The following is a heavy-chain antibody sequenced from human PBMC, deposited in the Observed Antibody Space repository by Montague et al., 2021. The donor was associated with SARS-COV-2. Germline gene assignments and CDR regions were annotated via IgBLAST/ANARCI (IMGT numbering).Heavy chain of an antibody. V-gene: IGHV4-39*01. CDR1: GASISSRSYY. J-gene: IGHJ4*02. CDR2: KSYSGST. D-gene: IGHD1-26*01. CDR3: ARKGSGRSDLAY. Sequence: SETLSLTCTVSGASISSRSYYWVWIRQPPGKGLEWIGFKSYSGSTYYNPTLKSRVTLSVDTSKNQFSLKLSSVTAAATSVYYCARKGSGRSDLAYWGQGTLVTVPS.